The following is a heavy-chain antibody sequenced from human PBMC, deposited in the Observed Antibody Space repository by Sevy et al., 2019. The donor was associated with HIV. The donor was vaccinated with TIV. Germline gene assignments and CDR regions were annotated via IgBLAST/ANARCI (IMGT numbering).Heavy chain of an antibody. Sequence: ASVKVSCKASGYTFTSYGISWVRQAPGQGLEWMGWISAYNGNRNYAQKLQGRVTMTTDTSTSTAYMELRSLRSDDTAVYYCARTYGSGSYYESGGFDYWGQGTLVTVSS. CDR3: ARTYGSGSYYESGGFDY. J-gene: IGHJ4*02. D-gene: IGHD3-10*01. V-gene: IGHV1-18*01. CDR1: GYTFTSYG. CDR2: ISAYNGNR.